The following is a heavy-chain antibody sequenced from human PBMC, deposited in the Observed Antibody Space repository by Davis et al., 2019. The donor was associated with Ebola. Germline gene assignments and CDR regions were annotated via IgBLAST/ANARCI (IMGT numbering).Heavy chain of an antibody. CDR2: FYPGDSDT. J-gene: IGHJ5*02. Sequence: GESLKISCKGSGYSFTTYWIGRVRQLPGKGLEWMGIFYPGDSDTRYSPSFQGQVTISADKSISTAYLQWSSLKASDTAMYYCARGGVAARRGLFDPWGQGTLVTVSS. CDR3: ARGGVAARRGLFDP. D-gene: IGHD6-6*01. CDR1: GYSFTTYW. V-gene: IGHV5-51*01.